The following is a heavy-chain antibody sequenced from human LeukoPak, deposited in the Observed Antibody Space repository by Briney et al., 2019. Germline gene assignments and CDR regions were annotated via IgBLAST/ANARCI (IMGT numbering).Heavy chain of an antibody. CDR2: IKQDGSEK. CDR1: GFTFSSYW. V-gene: IGHV3-7*01. CDR3: ARDSGGSYYYYYYGMDV. J-gene: IGHJ6*02. Sequence: GGSLRLSCAASGFTFSSYWMSWVRQAPGKGLEWVANIKQDGSEKYYVDSVKGRFTISRDDAKNSLYLQMNSLRAEDTAVYYCARDSGGSYYYYYYGMDVWGQGTTVTVSS. D-gene: IGHD1-26*01.